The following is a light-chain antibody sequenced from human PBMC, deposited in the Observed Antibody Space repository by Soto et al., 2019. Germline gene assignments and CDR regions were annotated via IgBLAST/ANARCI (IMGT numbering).Light chain of an antibody. V-gene: IGKV3-15*01. CDR1: QTVSRH. Sequence: EIVLTQSPATLSLSPGERATLSCRASQTVSRHLAWYQQKPGQAPRLLIYGASTRATGIPARFSGSGSGTEFTLTISSLQSEDFAVYYCQQYNNWYTFGQGTKLEIK. CDR2: GAS. CDR3: QQYNNWYT. J-gene: IGKJ2*01.